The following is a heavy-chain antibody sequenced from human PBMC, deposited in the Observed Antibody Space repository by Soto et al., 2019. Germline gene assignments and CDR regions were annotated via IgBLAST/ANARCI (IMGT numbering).Heavy chain of an antibody. J-gene: IGHJ4*02. V-gene: IGHV4-34*01. D-gene: IGHD2-15*01. CDR2: INHSGST. CDR3: ARGRGYCSGGSCPYFDY. CDR1: GGSFSGYY. Sequence: LTCAVYGGSFSGYYWSWIRQPPGKGLEWIGEINHSGSTNYNPSLKSRVTISVDTSKNQFSLKLSSVTAADTAVYYCARGRGYCSGGSCPYFDYWGQGTLVTVSS.